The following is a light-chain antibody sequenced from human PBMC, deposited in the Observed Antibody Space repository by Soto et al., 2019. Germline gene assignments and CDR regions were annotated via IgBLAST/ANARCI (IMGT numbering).Light chain of an antibody. CDR3: QQRHMWPIT. Sequence: DIVLTQSPGTLSLSPGERATLSCRASQSVSSKYLAWYQQKPGQPPRVLIYGTSIRATGIPERFSGGGSGTDFTLTITRLESEDFAVYYCQQRHMWPITFGQGTRLEIK. CDR1: QSVSSKY. V-gene: IGKV3-20*01. J-gene: IGKJ5*01. CDR2: GTS.